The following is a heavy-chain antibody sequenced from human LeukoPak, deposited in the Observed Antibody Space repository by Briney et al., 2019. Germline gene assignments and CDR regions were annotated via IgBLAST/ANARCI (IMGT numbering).Heavy chain of an antibody. V-gene: IGHV4-59*11. J-gene: IGHJ4*02. D-gene: IGHD3-22*01. CDR3: TKGYYEPFDC. CDR1: VASINIHR. CDR2: ISYEGKN. Sequence: SETLSLTCNLSVASINIHRWIWIRQPPGEGLEWIGYISYEGKNNHNPSLKRRLTLSVEPPKNQVARTLDSCDAAAPACDSLTKGYYEPFDCWGQGTLVTVTS.